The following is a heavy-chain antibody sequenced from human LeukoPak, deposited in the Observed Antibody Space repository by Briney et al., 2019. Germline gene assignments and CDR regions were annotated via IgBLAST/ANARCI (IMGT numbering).Heavy chain of an antibody. V-gene: IGHV4-34*01. Sequence: SETLPLTCAVYGGSFSGYYWSWIRQPPGKGLEWIGEINHSGSTNYNPSLKSRVTISVDTSKNQFSLKLSSVTAADTAVYYCARGTKRCSTSCYGEGFDPWGQGTLVTVSS. J-gene: IGHJ5*02. D-gene: IGHD2-2*01. CDR1: GGSFSGYY. CDR3: ARGTKRCSTSCYGEGFDP. CDR2: INHSGST.